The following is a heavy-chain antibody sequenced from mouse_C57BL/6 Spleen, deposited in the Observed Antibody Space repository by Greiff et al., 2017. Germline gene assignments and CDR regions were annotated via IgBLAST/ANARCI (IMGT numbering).Heavy chain of an antibody. CDR3: ARLKYYGSSYGYFDV. CDR2: ISYSGST. CDR1: GYSITSDY. Sequence: EVKLQESGPGLAKPSQTLSLTCSVTGYSITSDYWNWIRKFPGNKLEYMGYISYSGSTYYNPSLKSRISITRDTSKNQYYLQLNSVTTEDTATYYCARLKYYGSSYGYFDVWGTGTTVTVSS. J-gene: IGHJ1*03. V-gene: IGHV3-8*01. D-gene: IGHD1-1*01.